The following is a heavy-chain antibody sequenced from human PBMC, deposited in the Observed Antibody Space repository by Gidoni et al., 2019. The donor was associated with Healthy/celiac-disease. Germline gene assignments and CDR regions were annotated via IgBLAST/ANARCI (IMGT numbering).Heavy chain of an antibody. CDR2: ISWKSGSR. V-gene: IGHV3-9*01. CDR1: GFPFDDYP. D-gene: IGHD4-17*01. J-gene: IGHJ6*02. Sequence: EVQLLESGGGLVQPGRSLRLSCAASGFPFDDYPMHWVRQAPGKGLEWVSGISWKSGSRGYADSGKGRFTISRDNAKNSLYLQMNRLRAEDTALYYCAKADYGGSLYYYYGMDVWGQGTTVTVSS. CDR3: AKADYGGSLYYYYGMDV.